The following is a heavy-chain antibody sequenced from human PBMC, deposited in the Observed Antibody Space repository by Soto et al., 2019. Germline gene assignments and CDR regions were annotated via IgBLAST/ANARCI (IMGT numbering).Heavy chain of an antibody. D-gene: IGHD3-10*01. J-gene: IGHJ4*02. CDR2: ISGGGDTT. CDR3: AKGRGASGSVAPRVDF. CDR1: GFTFNNYA. Sequence: EVQLLESGGGLVQPGGSLRLSCAASGFTFNNYAMTWVRQAPGKGLEWVSAISGGGDTTSYADSVKGRFTVSRDGSKTTLDLQMTSMRAEATALYYWAKGRGASGSVAPRVDFWGQGTLVTVSS. V-gene: IGHV3-23*01.